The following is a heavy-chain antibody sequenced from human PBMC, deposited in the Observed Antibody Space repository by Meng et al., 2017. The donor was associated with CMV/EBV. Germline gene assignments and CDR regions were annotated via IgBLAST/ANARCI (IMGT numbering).Heavy chain of an antibody. CDR1: GFTFDDYT. CDR3: AKDIGYSSGWSLDY. D-gene: IGHD6-19*01. CDR2: ISWDGGST. Sequence: GGSQRLSCAASGFTFDDYTMHWVRQAPGKGLEWVSLISWDGGSTYYADSVKGRFTISRDNSKNSLYLQMNSLRTEDTALYYCAKDIGYSSGWSLDYWGQGTLVTVSS. J-gene: IGHJ4*02. V-gene: IGHV3-43*01.